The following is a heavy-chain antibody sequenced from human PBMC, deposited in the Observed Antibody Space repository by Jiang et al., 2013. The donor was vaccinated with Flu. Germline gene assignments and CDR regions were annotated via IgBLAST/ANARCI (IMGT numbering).Heavy chain of an antibody. CDR1: GGSISSSSYH. J-gene: IGHJ4*02. Sequence: VKPSETLSLTCTVSGGSISSSSYHWGWIRQPPGKGLEWIGSIYYSGNTYYSPSLRSRVTISVDTSKNQFSLKLSSVTAADTALYYCARETRSSPDYWGQGTLVTVSS. V-gene: IGHV4-39*02. D-gene: IGHD6-13*01. CDR3: ARETRSSPDY. CDR2: IYYSGNT.